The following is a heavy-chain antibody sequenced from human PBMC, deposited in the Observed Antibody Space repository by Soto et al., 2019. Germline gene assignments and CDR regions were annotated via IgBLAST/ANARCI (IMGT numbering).Heavy chain of an antibody. J-gene: IGHJ4*02. CDR1: GGSFSGYY. V-gene: IGHV4-34*01. Sequence: QVQLQQWGAGLLKPSETLSLTCAVYGGSFSGYYWTWIRQPPGTGLEWIGEINHSGSTIYNPSLTSRVTISVDTSKNQFSLKLTSVTAADTAVYYCARDKITGLFDYWGQGTLVTVSS. D-gene: IGHD2-8*02. CDR2: INHSGST. CDR3: ARDKITGLFDY.